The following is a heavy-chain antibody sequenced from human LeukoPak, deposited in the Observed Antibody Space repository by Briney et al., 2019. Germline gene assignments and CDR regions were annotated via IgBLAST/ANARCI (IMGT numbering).Heavy chain of an antibody. D-gene: IGHD6-13*01. Sequence: ASVKVSCMASGYTFTGYYMHWVRQAPGQGLERMGWINPNSGGTNYAQKFQGRVTMTRDTSISTAYMELSRLRSDYTAVYYCARSSSWALYFDYWGQGTLVTVSS. CDR3: ARSSSWALYFDY. CDR2: INPNSGGT. CDR1: GYTFTGYY. V-gene: IGHV1-2*02. J-gene: IGHJ4*02.